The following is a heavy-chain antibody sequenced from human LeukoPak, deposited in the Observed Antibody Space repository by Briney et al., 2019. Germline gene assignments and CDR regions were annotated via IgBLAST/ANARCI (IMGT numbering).Heavy chain of an antibody. CDR1: GLTFSSYA. D-gene: IGHD2-2*03. CDR2: ISGCGGST. CDR3: AKCGYCSSTSCYVLGNWYFDL. Sequence: GGSLSLSCAASGLTFSSYAMSWVRQAPGKGREWVSSISGCGGSTYYADSVKERFTISSGNFKNTLYLEVNLRRGGEPAVYFCAKCGYCSSTSCYVLGNWYFDLWGRGTLVTVPS. J-gene: IGHJ2*01. V-gene: IGHV3-23*01.